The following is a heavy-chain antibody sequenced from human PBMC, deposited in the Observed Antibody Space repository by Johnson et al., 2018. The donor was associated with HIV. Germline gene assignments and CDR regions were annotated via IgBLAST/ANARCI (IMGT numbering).Heavy chain of an antibody. CDR2: IRYDGSNK. V-gene: IGHV3-30*02. D-gene: IGHD1-26*01. Sequence: QVQLVESGGGVVQPGRSLRLSCAASGFTFSYYAMHWVRQAPGKGLEWVAVIRYDGSNKYYADSVKGRFPISRDNSKNTLYLQMNSLRAEDTAVYYCAKDSSGSFVIPSGAFDIWGQGTMVTVSS. J-gene: IGHJ3*02. CDR1: GFTFSYYA. CDR3: AKDSSGSFVIPSGAFDI.